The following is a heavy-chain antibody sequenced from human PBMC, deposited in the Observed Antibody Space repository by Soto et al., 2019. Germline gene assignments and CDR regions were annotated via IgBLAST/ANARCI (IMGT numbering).Heavy chain of an antibody. D-gene: IGHD6-19*01. V-gene: IGHV1-18*01. CDR2: ISAYNGNT. J-gene: IGHJ5*02. CDR1: GYTFTSYG. Sequence: GASVKVSCKASGYTFTSYGISWVRQAPGQGLEGMGWISAYNGNTNYAQKLQGRVTMTTDTSTSIAYMELRSLRSDDTAVYYCARTGIAVSKTTPRLNWFDPWGQGTLVTVSS. CDR3: ARTGIAVSKTTPRLNWFDP.